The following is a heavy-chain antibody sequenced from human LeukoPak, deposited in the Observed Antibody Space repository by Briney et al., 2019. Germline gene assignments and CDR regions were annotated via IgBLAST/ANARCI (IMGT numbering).Heavy chain of an antibody. D-gene: IGHD5-12*01. CDR2: ISINGGST. V-gene: IGHV3-64D*06. CDR1: GTAFRTYA. CDR3: VRTYDENPLGWFDP. J-gene: IGHJ5*02. Sequence: PGGSLRLSCSASGTAFRTYAMHWVRQPPGKGLYYVSAISINGGSTYYADSVRGRFTISRDNSKNTLYLHMSSLRPDDTAVYYCVRTYDENPLGWFDPWGQGTLVTVSS.